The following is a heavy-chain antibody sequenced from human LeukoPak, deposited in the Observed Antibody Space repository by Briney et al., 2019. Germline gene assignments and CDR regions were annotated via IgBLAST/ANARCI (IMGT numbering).Heavy chain of an antibody. CDR1: GFTFSSYG. Sequence: GGSLRLSCAASGFTFSSYGMHWVRQAPGKGLEWVAFIRYDGSNKYYADSVKGRSTISRDNSKNTLYLQMNSLRAEDTAVYYCAKGRTVHNPFDYWGQGTLVTVSS. D-gene: IGHD1-14*01. V-gene: IGHV3-30*02. CDR3: AKGRTVHNPFDY. CDR2: IRYDGSNK. J-gene: IGHJ4*02.